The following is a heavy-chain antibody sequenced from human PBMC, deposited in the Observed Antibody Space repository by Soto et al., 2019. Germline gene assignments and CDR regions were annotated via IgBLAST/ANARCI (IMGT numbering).Heavy chain of an antibody. V-gene: IGHV3-15*01. CDR1: GFTCSNAL. CDR2: VKSKSDGGTT. CDR3: TTGYTGRDY. Sequence: EVQLVESGGGLVKPGGSLRLSCAASGFTCSNALMTWVRQAPGKGLEWVGSVKSKSDGGTTDYAAPVKGRFTISRDDSENTLYLQMNSLKAEDTGMYYCTTGYTGRDYWGQGTLVTVAS. J-gene: IGHJ4*02. D-gene: IGHD2-2*02.